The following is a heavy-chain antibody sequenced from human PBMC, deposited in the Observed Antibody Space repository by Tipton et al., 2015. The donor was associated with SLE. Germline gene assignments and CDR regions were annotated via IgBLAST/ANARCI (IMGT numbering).Heavy chain of an antibody. CDR2: ISRSGST. D-gene: IGHD3-10*01. CDR1: NYSISSLYY. CDR3: ARVGGDRREGFDI. J-gene: IGHJ3*02. Sequence: LVKPTETLSLACTVSNYSISSLYYWGWIRQPPGKGLEWIGTISRSGSTYYNPSLKSRLTILVDTSKNQFSLKLSSVTAADTAVYYCARVGGDRREGFDIWGQGTMVTVSS. V-gene: IGHV4-38-2*02.